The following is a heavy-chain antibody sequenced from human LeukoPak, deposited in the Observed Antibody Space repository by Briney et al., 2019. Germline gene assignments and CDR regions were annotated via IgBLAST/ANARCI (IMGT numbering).Heavy chain of an antibody. J-gene: IGHJ5*02. CDR3: ARTSGSLWFGELFFGP. CDR1: GYSFTSYW. D-gene: IGHD3-10*01. V-gene: IGHV5-51*01. Sequence: GESLKISCKGSGYSFTSYWIGWVRQMPGKGLEWMGIIYPADSDTRYSPSFQGQVTISADKSVSTAYLQWSSLKASDTAVYYCARTSGSLWFGELFFGPWGQGTLVTVSS. CDR2: IYPADSDT.